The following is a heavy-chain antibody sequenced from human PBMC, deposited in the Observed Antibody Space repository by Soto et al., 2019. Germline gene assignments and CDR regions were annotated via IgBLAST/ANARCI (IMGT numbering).Heavy chain of an antibody. CDR1: GGSISSSNW. D-gene: IGHD2-2*01. CDR2: IYHSGST. J-gene: IGHJ6*02. Sequence: QVQLQESGPGLVKPSGTLSLTCAVSGGSISSSNWWSWVRQPPGKGLEWIGEIYHSGSTNYNPSLKTRVTIAVDESKNQCSLKPSSVTAADTAVYYCARVVGGYYYGMDVWGQGTTVTVSS. V-gene: IGHV4-4*02. CDR3: ARVVGGYYYGMDV.